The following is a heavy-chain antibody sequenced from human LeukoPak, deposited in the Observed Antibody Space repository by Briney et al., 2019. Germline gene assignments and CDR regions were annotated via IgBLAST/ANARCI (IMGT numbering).Heavy chain of an antibody. Sequence: GRSLRLSCAASGFTFDDYAMHWVRQAPGKGLEWVSGISWNSGSIGYADSVKGRFIISRDNAKNSLYLQMNSLRAEDTAVYYCARDSEYCSSTSCYTQTDYWGQGTLVTVSS. CDR3: ARDSEYCSSTSCYTQTDY. D-gene: IGHD2-2*02. J-gene: IGHJ4*02. V-gene: IGHV3-9*01. CDR2: ISWNSGSI. CDR1: GFTFDDYA.